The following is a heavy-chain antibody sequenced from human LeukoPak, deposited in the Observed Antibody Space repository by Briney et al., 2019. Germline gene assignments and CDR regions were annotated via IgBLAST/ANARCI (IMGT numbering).Heavy chain of an antibody. V-gene: IGHV4-59*01. D-gene: IGHD1-7*01. J-gene: IGHJ5*02. CDR3: AKVANYAIDP. Sequence: PSETLSLTCTVSGGSISSYYWSWIRQPPGKGLECIGYIYNSGNTNYSPSLKSRVTISEDTSKNQVSLKLSSVTAADTAVYYCAKVANYAIDPWGQGTLVTVSS. CDR2: IYNSGNT. CDR1: GGSISSYY.